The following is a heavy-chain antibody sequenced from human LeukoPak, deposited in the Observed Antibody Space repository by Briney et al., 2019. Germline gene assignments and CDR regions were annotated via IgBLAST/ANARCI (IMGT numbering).Heavy chain of an antibody. J-gene: IGHJ4*02. CDR3: ARESHGPFDS. Sequence: GGSLRLSCAASGFSFSIYYVNWVRQAPGKGLEWVSCISSSSTYIYHADSVRGRFAISRDNAKNSLYLQMNSLRAEDTAVYYCARESHGPFDSWGQGSLVTVSS. CDR1: GFSFSIYY. V-gene: IGHV3-21*01. CDR2: ISSSSTYI.